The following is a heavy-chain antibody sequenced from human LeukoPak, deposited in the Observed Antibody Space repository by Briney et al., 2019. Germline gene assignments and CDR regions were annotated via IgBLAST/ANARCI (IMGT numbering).Heavy chain of an antibody. CDR2: IIPIFGTA. D-gene: IGHD3-22*01. CDR3: ARGSYYYDSSGYTAKYYYYYYMDV. Sequence: GPSVKVSCKASGGTFSSYAISWVRQAPGQGLEWMGGIIPIFGTANYAQKFQGRVTITTDESTSTAYMELSSLRSEDTAVYYCARGSYYYDSSGYTAKYYYYYYMDVWGKGTTVTVSS. J-gene: IGHJ6*03. V-gene: IGHV1-69*05. CDR1: GGTFSSYA.